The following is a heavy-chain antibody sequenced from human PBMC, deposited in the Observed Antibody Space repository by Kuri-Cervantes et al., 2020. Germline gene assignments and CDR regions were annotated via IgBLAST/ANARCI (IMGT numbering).Heavy chain of an antibody. Sequence: GESLKISCAASGFTFSSYGMHWVRQAPGKGLEWVSAISGSGGSTYYADSVKGRFTISRDNSKNTLYLQMNSLRAEDTAVYYCARDFGSAPPSYWGQGTLVTVS. CDR2: ISGSGGST. V-gene: IGHV3-23*01. CDR1: GFTFSSYG. D-gene: IGHD3-10*01. J-gene: IGHJ4*02. CDR3: ARDFGSAPPSY.